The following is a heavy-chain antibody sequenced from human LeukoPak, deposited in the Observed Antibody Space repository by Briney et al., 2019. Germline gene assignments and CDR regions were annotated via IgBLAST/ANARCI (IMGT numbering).Heavy chain of an antibody. D-gene: IGHD6-19*01. CDR3: AGERGEEYSSGWYKTNYFYN. CDR2: GDYSGGT. CDR1: GDSFTSVTDY. Sequence: SETLSLTCTVSGDSFTSVTDYWAWIRQPPGKGLEWIASGDYSGGTYYNPSLESRVAISVDMSKNQISLKLTSVTGADTAVYYCAGERGEEYSSGWYKTNYFYNWGQGIRVTVSS. V-gene: IGHV4-39*07. J-gene: IGHJ4*02.